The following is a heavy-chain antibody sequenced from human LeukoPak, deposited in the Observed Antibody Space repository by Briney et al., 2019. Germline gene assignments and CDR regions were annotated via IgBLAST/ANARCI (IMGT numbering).Heavy chain of an antibody. J-gene: IGHJ4*02. Sequence: SVKVSCKASGGVLSTYAISWVRQAPGPGLEWMGGIITRFNTANYAQKFQGRVTITADISTSTTYMELSSLRFEDTAVYYCARHGSGSYYTPPLDFWGQGTLVTVSS. CDR2: IITRFNTA. CDR3: ARHGSGSYYTPPLDF. CDR1: GGVLSTYA. D-gene: IGHD3-10*01. V-gene: IGHV1-69*06.